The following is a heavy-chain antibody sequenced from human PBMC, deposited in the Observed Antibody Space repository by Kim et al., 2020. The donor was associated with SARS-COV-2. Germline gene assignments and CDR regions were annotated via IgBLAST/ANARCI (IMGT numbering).Heavy chain of an antibody. CDR1: GGSITSSSYY. Sequence: SETLSLTCTVSGGSITSSSYYWGWIRQPPGKGLEWIGSIYYSGSTYYNPSLKSRVTISVDTSKNQFSLKLSSVTAADTAVYYCARRVGATKIDYWGQGT. J-gene: IGHJ4*02. CDR2: IYYSGST. V-gene: IGHV4-39*01. D-gene: IGHD1-26*01. CDR3: ARRVGATKIDY.